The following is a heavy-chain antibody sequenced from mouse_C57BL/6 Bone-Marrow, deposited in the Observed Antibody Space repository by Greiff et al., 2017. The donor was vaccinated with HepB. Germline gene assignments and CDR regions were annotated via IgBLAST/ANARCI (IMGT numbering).Heavy chain of an antibody. CDR1: GYAFSSSW. D-gene: IGHD2-1*01. J-gene: IGHJ2*01. CDR2: IYPGDGDT. CDR3: ATYGNPL. Sequence: QVQLQQSGPELVKPGASVKISCKASGYAFSSSWMNWVKQRPGKGLEWIGRIYPGDGDTNYNGKFKGKATLTADKSSSTAYMQLSSLTSEDSAVYFCATYGNPLWGQGTTLTVSS. V-gene: IGHV1-82*01.